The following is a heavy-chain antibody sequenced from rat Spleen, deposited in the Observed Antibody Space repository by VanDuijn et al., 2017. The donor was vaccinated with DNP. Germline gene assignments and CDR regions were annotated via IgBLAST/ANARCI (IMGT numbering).Heavy chain of an antibody. CDR1: GFTFSHFF. D-gene: IGHD1-2*01. Sequence: EVQLVESGGGLVQPGRSLKLSCAASGFTFSHFFMAWVRQAPKRGLEWVATISTTGGRTYYPDSVKGRFTISRDNAKSSLYLQMNSLKSEDTATYYCARHNYYGSYTLGAMDAWGQGTSVTVSS. CDR2: ISTTGGRT. V-gene: IGHV5-25*01. CDR3: ARHNYYGSYTLGAMDA. J-gene: IGHJ4*01.